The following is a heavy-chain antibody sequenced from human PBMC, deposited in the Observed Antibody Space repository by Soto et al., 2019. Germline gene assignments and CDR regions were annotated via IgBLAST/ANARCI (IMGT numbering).Heavy chain of an antibody. Sequence: QVQLVESGGGVVQPGRSLRLSCAASGFTFSSYGMHWVRQAPGKGLEWVAVISYDGSNKYYADSVKGRFTISRDNSKNTLYLQMNSLRDEDKAVYYCAKDLLGPGRAYGMDVWGQGTTVTVSS. CDR1: GFTFSSYG. V-gene: IGHV3-30*18. CDR2: ISYDGSNK. J-gene: IGHJ6*02. CDR3: AKDLLGPGRAYGMDV. D-gene: IGHD7-27*01.